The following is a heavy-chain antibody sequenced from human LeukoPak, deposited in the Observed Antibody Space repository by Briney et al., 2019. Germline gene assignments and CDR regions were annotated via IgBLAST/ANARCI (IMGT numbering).Heavy chain of an antibody. CDR3: ARGPFVRAARRAYYFDY. Sequence: GASVKVSCKASGYTFTSYDISWVRQATGQGLEWMGWMNPNSGNTGYAQKFQGRVTITRNTSISTAYMELSSLRSEDTAVYYCARGPFVRAARRAYYFDYWGQGTLVTVSS. V-gene: IGHV1-8*03. CDR1: GYTFTSYD. J-gene: IGHJ4*02. D-gene: IGHD6-6*01. CDR2: MNPNSGNT.